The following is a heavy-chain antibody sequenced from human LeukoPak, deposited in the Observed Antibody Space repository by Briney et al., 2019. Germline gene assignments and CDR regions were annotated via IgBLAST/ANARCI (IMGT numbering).Heavy chain of an antibody. CDR3: ARDATTEIGTVYMDV. J-gene: IGHJ6*03. V-gene: IGHV3-48*04. D-gene: IGHD1-1*01. CDR1: GFTFSNYW. Sequence: GGSLRLSCAASGFTFSNYWMSWVRQAPGKGLEWVLHISTSGNIIHYADSVKGRFTISRDNAKNSLYLQMNSLRTEDTALYFCARDATTEIGTVYMDVWGKGTTVTISS. CDR2: ISTSGNII.